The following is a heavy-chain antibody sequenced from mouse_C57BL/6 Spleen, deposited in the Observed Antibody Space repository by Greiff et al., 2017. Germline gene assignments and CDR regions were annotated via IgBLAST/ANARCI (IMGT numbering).Heavy chain of an antibody. J-gene: IGHJ1*03. Sequence: VQLQQPGAELVMPGASVKLSCKASGYTFTSYWMHWVKQRPGQGLEWIGEIDPSDSYTNYNQKFKGKSTLTVDKSSSTAYMQLSSLTSEDSAVYYCARYYYGSSVFDVWGTGTTVTVSS. CDR3: ARYYYGSSVFDV. D-gene: IGHD1-1*01. V-gene: IGHV1-69*01. CDR1: GYTFTSYW. CDR2: IDPSDSYT.